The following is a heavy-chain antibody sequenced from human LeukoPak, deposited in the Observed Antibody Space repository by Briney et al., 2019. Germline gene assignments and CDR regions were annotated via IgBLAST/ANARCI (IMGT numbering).Heavy chain of an antibody. Sequence: SGTLSLTCVVSGGSISSSNWWSWVRQPPEKGLEWIGEIYHSGSTNYNPSLKSRVTISVDKSKNQFSLKLSSVTAADTAVYYCARYLCVGRWFGELLHIPKNWFDPWGQGTLVTVSS. V-gene: IGHV4-4*02. CDR3: ARYLCVGRWFGELLHIPKNWFDP. J-gene: IGHJ5*02. CDR2: IYHSGST. D-gene: IGHD3-10*01. CDR1: GGSISSSNW.